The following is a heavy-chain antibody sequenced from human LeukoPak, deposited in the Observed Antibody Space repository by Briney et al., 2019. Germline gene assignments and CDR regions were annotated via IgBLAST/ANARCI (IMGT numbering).Heavy chain of an antibody. D-gene: IGHD3-9*01. CDR3: ARGGYDILTGYHNFDY. V-gene: IGHV1-8*01. J-gene: IGHJ4*02. CDR2: MNHNSGNT. CDR1: GYTFTSYD. Sequence: ASVKVSCKASGYTFTSYDINRVRQATGQGLEWMGWMNHNSGNTGYAQTFQGRVTMNRNTPISTAYMELSSLRSEDTAVYYCARGGYDILTGYHNFDYWGQGTLVTVSS.